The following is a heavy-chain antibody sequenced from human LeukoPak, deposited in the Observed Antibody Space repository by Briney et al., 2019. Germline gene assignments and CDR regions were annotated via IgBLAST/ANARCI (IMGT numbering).Heavy chain of an antibody. CDR2: FDPEDGET. CDR3: ATDFPLAAAITYAECFQH. D-gene: IGHD6-13*01. CDR1: GYTLTELS. V-gene: IGHV1-24*01. Sequence: ASVKVSCKVSGYTLTELSMHWVRQAPGKGLEWRGGFDPEDGETIYAQKFQGRVTMTEDTSTDTAYMELSSLRSEDTAVYYCATDFPLAAAITYAECFQHWGQGTLVTVSS. J-gene: IGHJ1*01.